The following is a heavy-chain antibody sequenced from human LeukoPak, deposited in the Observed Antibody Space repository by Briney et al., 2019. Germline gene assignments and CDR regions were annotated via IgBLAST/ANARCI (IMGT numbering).Heavy chain of an antibody. CDR3: ARDLTQYLRYGHFDY. CDR2: ISSSSSTI. J-gene: IGHJ4*02. Sequence: GGSLRLSCAASGFTFSSYSMNWVRQAPGKGLEWVSYISSSSSTIYYADSVKGRFTISRDNAKNSLYLQMNSLSDEDTAVYYCARDLTQYLRYGHFDYWGQGTLVTVSS. V-gene: IGHV3-48*02. D-gene: IGHD5/OR15-5a*01. CDR1: GFTFSSYS.